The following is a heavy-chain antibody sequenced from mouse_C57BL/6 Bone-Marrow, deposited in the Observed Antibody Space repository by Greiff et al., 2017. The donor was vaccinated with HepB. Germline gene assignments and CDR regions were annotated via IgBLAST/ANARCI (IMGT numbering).Heavy chain of an antibody. Sequence: EVQLQQSGPELVKPGASVKISCKASGYTFTDYYMNWVKQSHGKSLEWIGDINPNNGGTSYNQKFKGKATLTVDKSSSTAYMELRSLTSEGSAVYYCARRGDSIRAWFAYWGQGTLVTVSA. CDR1: GYTFTDYY. CDR3: ARRGDSIRAWFAY. J-gene: IGHJ3*01. V-gene: IGHV1-26*01. CDR2: INPNNGGT. D-gene: IGHD1-1*01.